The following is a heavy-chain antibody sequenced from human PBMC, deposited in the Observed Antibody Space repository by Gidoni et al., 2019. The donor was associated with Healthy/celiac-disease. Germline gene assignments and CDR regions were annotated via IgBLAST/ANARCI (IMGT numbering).Heavy chain of an antibody. J-gene: IGHJ6*02. Sequence: EVQLVESGGGLVKPGGSLRLSCAASGFTFSSYSMNWVRQAPGKGLEWVSSISSSSSYIYYADSVKGRFTISRDNAKNSLYLQMNSLRAEDTAVYYCARDITPAVVIINYYYYGMDVWGQGTTVTVSS. CDR3: ARDITPAVVIINYYYYGMDV. V-gene: IGHV3-21*01. CDR1: GFTFSSYS. D-gene: IGHD3-3*01. CDR2: ISSSSSYI.